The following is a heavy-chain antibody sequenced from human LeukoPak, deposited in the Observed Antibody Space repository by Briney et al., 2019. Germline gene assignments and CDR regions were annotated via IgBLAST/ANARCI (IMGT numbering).Heavy chain of an antibody. CDR1: GFTFSSYA. D-gene: IGHD5-18*01. J-gene: IGHJ6*02. CDR2: ISGSGGST. CDR3: VKDHTAMVIVGMDV. Sequence: GRSLRLSCAASGFTFSSYAMSWVRQAPGKGLEWVSAISGSGGSTYYADSVKGRFTISRDNSKNTLYLQMNSLRAEDTAVYYCVKDHTAMVIVGMDVWGQGTTVTVSS. V-gene: IGHV3-23*01.